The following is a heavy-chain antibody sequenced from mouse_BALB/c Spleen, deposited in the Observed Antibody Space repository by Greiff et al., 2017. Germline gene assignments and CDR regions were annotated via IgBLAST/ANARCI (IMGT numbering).Heavy chain of an antibody. CDR3: TRSYGNYFAY. D-gene: IGHD2-1*01. J-gene: IGHJ3*01. CDR2: IDPETGGT. CDR1: GYTFTDYE. V-gene: IGHV1-15*01. Sequence: QVQLKESGAELVRPGASVTLSCKASGYTFTDYEMHWVKQTPVHGLEWIGAIDPETGGTAYNQKFKGKATLTADKSSSTAYMELRSLTSEDSAVYYCTRSYGNYFAYWGQGTLVTVSA.